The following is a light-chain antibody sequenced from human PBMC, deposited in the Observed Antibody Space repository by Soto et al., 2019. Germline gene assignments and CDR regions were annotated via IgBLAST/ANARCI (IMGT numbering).Light chain of an antibody. CDR3: QKYNSAPRT. J-gene: IGKJ2*01. V-gene: IGKV1-27*01. CDR2: AAS. CDR1: QGFSNY. Sequence: EIQMTQSPSSLSASVGDRVIITCRASQGFSNYLAWFQQKPGKAPKLLIYAASTLQSGVPPRFSGSGSGKDFTLTISSLQPEDVATYYCQKYNSAPRTFGQGTKLEIK.